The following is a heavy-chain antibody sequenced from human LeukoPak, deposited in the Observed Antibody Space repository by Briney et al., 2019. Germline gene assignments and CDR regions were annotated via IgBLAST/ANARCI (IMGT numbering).Heavy chain of an antibody. CDR2: ISSNGGST. D-gene: IGHD6-19*01. J-gene: IGHJ4*02. Sequence: PGGSLRLSCAASGFTFSSYAMHWVRQAPGKGLEYVSAISSNGGSTYYAHSVKGRFTISRDNSKNTLYLQMGSLRAEDMAVYYCARAGFSSGWAYDYWGQGTLVTVSS. V-gene: IGHV3-64*01. CDR1: GFTFSSYA. CDR3: ARAGFSSGWAYDY.